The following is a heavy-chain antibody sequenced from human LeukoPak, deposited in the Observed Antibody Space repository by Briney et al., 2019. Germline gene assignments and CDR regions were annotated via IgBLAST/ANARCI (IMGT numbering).Heavy chain of an antibody. Sequence: PSGGSLRLSCAASGFTFDDYAMHWVRQAPGKGLEWVSGISWNSGSIGYADSVKGRFTISRDNAKNSLYLQMNSLGAEDTAVYYCAKDLGIAAVGTVYWGQGTLVTVSS. CDR2: ISWNSGSI. CDR1: GFTFDDYA. CDR3: AKDLGIAAVGTVY. D-gene: IGHD6-13*01. V-gene: IGHV3-9*01. J-gene: IGHJ4*02.